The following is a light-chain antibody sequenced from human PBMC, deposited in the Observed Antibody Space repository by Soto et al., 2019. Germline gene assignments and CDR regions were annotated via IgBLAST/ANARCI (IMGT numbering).Light chain of an antibody. CDR2: KTS. J-gene: IGKJ4*01. CDR1: QSIRNW. V-gene: IGKV1-5*03. Sequence: DLQMTQSPSALSASVGDRVIITCRASQSIRNWLAWYQQKPGKAPKLLIYKTSTLQSGVPSRFSGSGSGTEFTLTISGLQPDDFATYYCQHYDGYPMTFGGGTKVEI. CDR3: QHYDGYPMT.